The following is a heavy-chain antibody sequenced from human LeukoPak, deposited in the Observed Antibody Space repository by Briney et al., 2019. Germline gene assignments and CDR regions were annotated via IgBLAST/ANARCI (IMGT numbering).Heavy chain of an antibody. CDR2: IYYRGST. J-gene: IGHJ3*02. D-gene: IGHD3-10*01. CDR3: ARVEWFGELSPFDI. V-gene: IGHV4-59*01. Sequence: PSETLSLTCTVSGGSISNYHWSWIRQPPGKGLGWIGYIYYRGSTKYNPSLESRVTISVDMSKNQFSLKLNSVTAADTAVYYCARVEWFGELSPFDIWGQGTMVTVSS. CDR1: GGSISNYH.